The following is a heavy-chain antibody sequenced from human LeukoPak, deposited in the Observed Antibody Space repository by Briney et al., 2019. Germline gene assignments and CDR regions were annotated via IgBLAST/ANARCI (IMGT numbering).Heavy chain of an antibody. CDR1: GFTFSSYA. CDR2: ISGSGGST. D-gene: IGHD3-22*01. Sequence: GGSLRLSCAASGFTFSSYAMSWVRQAPGKGLERVSAISGSGGSTYYADSVKGRFTISRDNSKNTLYLQMNSLRAEDTAVYYCAKRYYDSSGLFDYWGQGTLVTVSS. CDR3: AKRYYDSSGLFDY. V-gene: IGHV3-23*01. J-gene: IGHJ4*02.